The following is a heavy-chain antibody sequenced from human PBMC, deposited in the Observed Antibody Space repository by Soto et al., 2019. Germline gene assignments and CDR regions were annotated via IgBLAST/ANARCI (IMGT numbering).Heavy chain of an antibody. D-gene: IGHD6-6*01. V-gene: IGHV3-23*01. CDR3: EREASSSGLLLDH. CDR1: GFIFSNYA. CDR2: ISGSGSST. Sequence: EVQLLESGGHLVQPGGSLRLSCAASGFIFSNYAMSWVRQAPGKGLEWVSFISGSGSSTYYADSVKGRFTISRGNSKNTLYLQMNSLRAEDAAVYYCEREASSSGLLLDHWGRGPLVTVSS. J-gene: IGHJ4*02.